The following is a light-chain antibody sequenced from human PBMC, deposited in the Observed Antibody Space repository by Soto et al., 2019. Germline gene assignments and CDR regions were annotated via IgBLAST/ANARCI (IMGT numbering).Light chain of an antibody. CDR3: QQSYSTAIT. J-gene: IGKJ5*01. CDR2: AAS. Sequence: DIQMTQSPSSLSASVGDRVTITCRASQSISSYLNWYQQKPGKAPKPLIYAASSLQSGVPSRFSGSGSGTDFTLTISSLQPEGFATYYCQQSYSTAITFGQGTRLEIK. CDR1: QSISSY. V-gene: IGKV1-39*01.